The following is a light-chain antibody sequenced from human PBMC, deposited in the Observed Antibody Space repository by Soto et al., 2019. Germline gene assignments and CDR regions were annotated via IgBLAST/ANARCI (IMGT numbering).Light chain of an antibody. CDR3: AAWDDSLGGLWV. V-gene: IGLV1-47*02. CDR1: SSNIGSNY. J-gene: IGLJ3*02. Sequence: QSVLTQPPSASGTPGQRVTISCSGSSSNIGSNYVYWYQQLPGTAPKLLIYSNNQRPSGVPDRFSGSKSGTSASLAISGLRSEDEADYYSAAWDDSLGGLWVFGGGTKLTVL. CDR2: SNN.